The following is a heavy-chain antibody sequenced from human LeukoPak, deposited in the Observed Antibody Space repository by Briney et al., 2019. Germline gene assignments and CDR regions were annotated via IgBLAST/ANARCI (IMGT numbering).Heavy chain of an antibody. CDR3: ARDRGRITMIKYYFDY. D-gene: IGHD3-22*01. CDR2: ISAYNGNT. V-gene: IGHV1-18*01. CDR1: GYTFTSYG. Sequence: ASVKVSCKASGYTFTSYGISWVRQAPGQGLEWMGWISAYNGNTNHAQKLQGRVTMTTDTSTSTAYMELRSLRSDDTAVYYCARDRGRITMIKYYFDYWGQGTLVTVSS. J-gene: IGHJ4*02.